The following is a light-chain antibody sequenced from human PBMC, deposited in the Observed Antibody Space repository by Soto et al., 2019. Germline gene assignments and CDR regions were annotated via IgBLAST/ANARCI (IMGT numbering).Light chain of an antibody. J-gene: IGKJ1*01. Sequence: EIVLTQSPATLSVSPGERATLSCRARQRVSSNLAWYQQKPGQAPRLLIYGASTKATGIPVRFSGSGSGTEFTLTISSLQSEDFAVNYCQQYNHWPTWTFGQGTKVEIK. CDR2: GAS. V-gene: IGKV3-15*01. CDR1: QRVSSN. CDR3: QQYNHWPTWT.